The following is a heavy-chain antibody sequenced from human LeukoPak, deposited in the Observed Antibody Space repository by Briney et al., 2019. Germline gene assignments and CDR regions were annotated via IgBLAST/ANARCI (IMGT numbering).Heavy chain of an antibody. D-gene: IGHD3-10*01. V-gene: IGHV4-38-2*02. CDR2: IYHSGST. CDR1: GYSISSGYY. CDR3: ARDRRRGWFDP. Sequence: SETLSLTCTVSGYSISSGYYWGWIRQPPGKGLEWIGSIYHSGSTYYNPSLKSRVTISVDTSKNQFSLKLSSVTAADTAVYYCARDRRRGWFDPWGQGTLVTVSS. J-gene: IGHJ5*02.